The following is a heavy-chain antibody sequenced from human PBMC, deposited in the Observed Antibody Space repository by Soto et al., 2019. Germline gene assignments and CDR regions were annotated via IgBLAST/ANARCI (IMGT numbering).Heavy chain of an antibody. D-gene: IGHD6-19*01. CDR2: ISAYNGNT. Sequence: ASVKVSCKASGYTFTSYGISWVRQAPGQGLEWMGWISAYNGNTNYAQKLQGRVTMTTDTSTSTAYMERRSLRSDDTAVYYCARDGYSSGWTTRSVYYYYGMDVWGQGTTVTVSS. V-gene: IGHV1-18*04. J-gene: IGHJ6*02. CDR3: ARDGYSSGWTTRSVYYYYGMDV. CDR1: GYTFTSYG.